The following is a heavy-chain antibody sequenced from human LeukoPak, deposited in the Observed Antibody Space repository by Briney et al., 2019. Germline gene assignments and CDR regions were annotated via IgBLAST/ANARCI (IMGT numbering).Heavy chain of an antibody. CDR3: AKSSGYSYGSKVY. J-gene: IGHJ4*02. V-gene: IGHV3-23*01. CDR1: AFTFSSYG. D-gene: IGHD5-18*01. CDR2: TSSSGGST. Sequence: PAGSLTLSCAASAFTFSSYGMSCDRQAQGKGLEWVSATSSSGGSTYYAVSVRGPFTISTYTSKNTMYLQMNRLRAEDASVYYCAKSSGYSYGSKVYWGQGTLVTVSS.